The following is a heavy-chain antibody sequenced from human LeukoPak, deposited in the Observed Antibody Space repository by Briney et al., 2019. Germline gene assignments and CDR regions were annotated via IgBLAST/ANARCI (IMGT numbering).Heavy chain of an antibody. J-gene: IGHJ4*02. D-gene: IGHD6-13*01. Sequence: GGSLRLSCLASGFIISDYAMHWVRQAPGKGLEYVSGISANGGSTYYADSVKGRFTNSRDTSKNTQYLQMSSLRAEDTAIYYSVKDLYKGDSASWYFFHHWGQGTLVTVSS. V-gene: IGHV3-64D*06. CDR3: VKDLYKGDSASWYFFHH. CDR2: ISANGGST. CDR1: GFIISDYA.